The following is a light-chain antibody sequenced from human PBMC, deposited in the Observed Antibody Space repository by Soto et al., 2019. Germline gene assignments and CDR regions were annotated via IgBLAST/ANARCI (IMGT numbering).Light chain of an antibody. CDR1: SSDVGGYNY. CDR2: DVS. Sequence: QSALTQPASVSGSPGQSITISCTGTSSDVGGYNYVSWYQQHPGKAPKLMIYDVSNRPSGVSNRFSGSKSGNTASLTISRLQAEDEADYYGSSYTSSSTLFYVFGTGTKLTVL. J-gene: IGLJ1*01. V-gene: IGLV2-14*01. CDR3: SSYTSSSTLFYV.